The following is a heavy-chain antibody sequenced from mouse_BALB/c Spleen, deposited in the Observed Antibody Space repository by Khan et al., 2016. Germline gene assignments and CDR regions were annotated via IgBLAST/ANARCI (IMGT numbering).Heavy chain of an antibody. CDR1: GYSITSDYA. Sequence: EVELVESGPGLVKPSQSLSLTCTVTGYSITSDYAWNWIRQFPGNKLEWMGYISYSGSTSYNPSLKSRISITRDTSKNQYFLQLNSVTTEDTATXYCASGYYFDYWGQGTTLTVSS. D-gene: IGHD2-2*01. V-gene: IGHV3-2*02. CDR3: ASGYYFDY. J-gene: IGHJ2*01. CDR2: ISYSGST.